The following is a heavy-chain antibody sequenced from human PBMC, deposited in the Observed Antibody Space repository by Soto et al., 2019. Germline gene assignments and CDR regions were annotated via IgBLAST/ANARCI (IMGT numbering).Heavy chain of an antibody. CDR1: GFTFSSYA. D-gene: IGHD2-2*01. J-gene: IGHJ5*02. CDR2: ISSNGGST. CDR3: VKDFCSSTSCYLLPFDP. V-gene: IGHV3-64D*06. Sequence: GALRLSCSASGFTFSSYAMHWVRQAPGKGLEYVSAISSNGGSTYYADSVKGRFTISRDNSKNTLYLQMSSLRAEDTAVYYCVKDFCSSTSCYLLPFDPWGQGTLVTVSS.